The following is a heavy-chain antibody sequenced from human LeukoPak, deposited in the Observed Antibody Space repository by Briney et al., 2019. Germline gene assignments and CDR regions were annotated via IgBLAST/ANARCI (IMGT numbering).Heavy chain of an antibody. Sequence: GGSLRLSCAASGLTFRNHAIHWVRQAPGKGLEWVTVISHDGGNDYYRDSVKGRFTISRDNSRDTVFLQMNSLRPGDTAVYYCVGSPTYCNMDVWGKGTTVTVSS. CDR1: GLTFRNHA. V-gene: IGHV3-30-3*01. J-gene: IGHJ6*03. D-gene: IGHD3-10*01. CDR2: ISHDGGND. CDR3: VGSPTYCNMDV.